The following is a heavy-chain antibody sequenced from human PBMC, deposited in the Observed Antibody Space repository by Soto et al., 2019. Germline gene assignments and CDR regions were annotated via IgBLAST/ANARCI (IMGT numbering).Heavy chain of an antibody. D-gene: IGHD3-10*01. Sequence: GGSLRLSCAASGFTFSSYDMHWVRQATGKGLEWVSAIGTAGDTYYPGSVKGRFTISRENAKNSLYLQMNSLRAGDTAVYYCARGIGSGLKGYYYGMDVWGQGTTVTVS. CDR1: GFTFSSYD. V-gene: IGHV3-13*04. CDR2: IGTAGDT. CDR3: ARGIGSGLKGYYYGMDV. J-gene: IGHJ6*02.